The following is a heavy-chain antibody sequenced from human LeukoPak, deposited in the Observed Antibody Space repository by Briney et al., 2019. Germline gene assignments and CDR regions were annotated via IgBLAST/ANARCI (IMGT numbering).Heavy chain of an antibody. Sequence: ASVKVSCKASGYTFTSYGISWVRQAPGQGLEWMGWISAYKGNTNYAQKLQGRVTMTTDTSTSTAYMELRSLRSDDTAVYYCAREGRITGTTWRDAFDIWGQGTMVTVSS. D-gene: IGHD1-7*01. CDR3: AREGRITGTTWRDAFDI. J-gene: IGHJ3*02. V-gene: IGHV1-18*01. CDR1: GYTFTSYG. CDR2: ISAYKGNT.